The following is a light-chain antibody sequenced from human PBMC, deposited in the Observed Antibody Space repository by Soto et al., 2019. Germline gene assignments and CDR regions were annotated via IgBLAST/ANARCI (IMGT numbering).Light chain of an antibody. Sequence: QSVLTQPHSVSGSPGQSVTISCTGASSDVGGYDSVSWYQQHPGKPPKLVIYDVTRRPSGVPDRFSGSKSGNTASLTISGLQAEDEADYYCCSHAGSYTYVFGTGTKLTVL. CDR3: CSHAGSYTYV. V-gene: IGLV2-11*01. CDR2: DVT. CDR1: SSDVGGYDS. J-gene: IGLJ1*01.